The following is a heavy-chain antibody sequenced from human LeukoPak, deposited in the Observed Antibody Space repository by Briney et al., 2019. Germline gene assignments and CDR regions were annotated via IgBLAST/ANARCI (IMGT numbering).Heavy chain of an antibody. Sequence: SETLSLTCTVSGGSISSYYWSWIRQPPGKGLEWIGYIYYSGSTNYNPSLKSRVTISVDTSKNQFSLELSSVTAADTAVYYCARDNWNYGSSMDVWGQGTTVTVSS. CDR3: ARDNWNYGSSMDV. CDR1: GGSISSYY. CDR2: IYYSGST. J-gene: IGHJ6*02. V-gene: IGHV4-59*01. D-gene: IGHD1-7*01.